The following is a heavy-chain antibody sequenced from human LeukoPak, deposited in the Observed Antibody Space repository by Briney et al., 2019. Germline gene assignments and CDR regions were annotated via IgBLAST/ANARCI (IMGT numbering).Heavy chain of an antibody. CDR1: GYTFTGYY. J-gene: IGHJ3*02. V-gene: IGHV1-2*02. Sequence: ASVKVSCKASGYTFTGYYMYWVRPAPGQGLEWMGWINPNSGGTNYAQKFQGRVTMTRDTSISTAYMELSRLRSDDTAVYYCARDLGYSGYVGAFDIWGQGTMVTVSS. D-gene: IGHD5-12*01. CDR2: INPNSGGT. CDR3: ARDLGYSGYVGAFDI.